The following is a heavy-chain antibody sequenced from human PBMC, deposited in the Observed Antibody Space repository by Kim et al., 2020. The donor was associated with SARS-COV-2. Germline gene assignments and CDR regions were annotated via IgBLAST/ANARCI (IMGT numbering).Heavy chain of an antibody. D-gene: IGHD4-17*01. V-gene: IGHV3-23*03. J-gene: IGHJ4*02. Sequence: YYADSVKGRFTISRDNSKNTLYLQMNSLRVEDTAVYYCAKAGDYGDYIDYWGQGTLVTVSS. CDR3: AKAGDYGDYIDY.